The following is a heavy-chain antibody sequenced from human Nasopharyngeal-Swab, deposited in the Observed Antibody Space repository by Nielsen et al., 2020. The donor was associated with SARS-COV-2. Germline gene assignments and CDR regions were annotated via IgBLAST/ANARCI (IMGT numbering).Heavy chain of an antibody. J-gene: IGHJ4*02. CDR2: IYYSGST. Sequence: WIRQPPGKGLEWIGYIYYSGSTYYNPSLKSRVTISVDTSKNQFSLKLSSVTAADTAVYYCAGVGNNYLFFFFDYWGQGTLVTVSS. CDR3: AGVGNNYLFFFFDY. D-gene: IGHD4-11*01. V-gene: IGHV4-31*02.